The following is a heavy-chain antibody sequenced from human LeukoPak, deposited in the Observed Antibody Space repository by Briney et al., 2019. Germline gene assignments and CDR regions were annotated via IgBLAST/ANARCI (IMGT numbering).Heavy chain of an antibody. CDR3: ATEVVPGRKYYYGMDV. V-gene: IGHV3-21*01. D-gene: IGHD2-2*01. Sequence: GGSLRLSCAASGFTFSSYSMNWVRQAPGKGLEWVSFISSSSSYIYYADPVKGRFINSRDNAKNSLYLQMNSLRAEDTAVYYCATEVVPGRKYYYGMDVWGQGTTVTVSS. CDR1: GFTFSSYS. J-gene: IGHJ6*02. CDR2: ISSSSSYI.